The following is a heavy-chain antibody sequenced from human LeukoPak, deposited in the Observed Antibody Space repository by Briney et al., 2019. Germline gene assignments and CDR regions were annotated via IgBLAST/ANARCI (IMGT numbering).Heavy chain of an antibody. CDR3: ARVSSYGSGSCYNPGEFDY. CDR2: ISYDGSNK. J-gene: IGHJ4*02. Sequence: PGGSPRLSCAASGFTFSSYAMHWVRQAPGKGLEWVAVISYDGSNKYYADSVKGRFTISRDSSKNTLYLQMNSLRAEDTAVYYCARVSSYGSGSCYNPGEFDYWGQGTLVTVSS. V-gene: IGHV3-30-3*01. D-gene: IGHD3-10*01. CDR1: GFTFSSYA.